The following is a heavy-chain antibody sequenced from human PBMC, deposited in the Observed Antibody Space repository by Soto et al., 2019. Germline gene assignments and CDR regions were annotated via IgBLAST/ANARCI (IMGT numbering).Heavy chain of an antibody. Sequence: GGSLRLSCAASGFTFSSYSMNWVRQAPGKGLEWVSYISSSSSTIYYADSVKGRFTISRDNAKNSLYLQMNSLRAEDTAVYYCARSNPSYEYDAFDIWGQGTMVTVSS. D-gene: IGHD4-4*01. V-gene: IGHV3-48*01. CDR1: GFTFSSYS. J-gene: IGHJ3*02. CDR3: ARSNPSYEYDAFDI. CDR2: ISSSSSTI.